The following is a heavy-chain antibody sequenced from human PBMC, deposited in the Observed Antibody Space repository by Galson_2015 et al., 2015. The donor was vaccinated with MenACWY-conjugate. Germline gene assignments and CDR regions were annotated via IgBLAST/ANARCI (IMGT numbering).Heavy chain of an antibody. CDR1: GFTFSNAW. CDR3: TRVCTTTRCTPSNYFYYMDV. V-gene: IGHV3-15*01. CDR2: IKSKTHSGTP. D-gene: IGHD2-2*01. J-gene: IGHJ6*03. Sequence: SLRLSCAASGFTFSNAWMTWVRQAPGKGLEWVGRIKSKTHSGTPDYAAPVNGRFTISRDDSRNTVYLQMNSLKTEDTAIYYCTRVCTTTRCTPSNYFYYMDVWGIGTTVTVSS.